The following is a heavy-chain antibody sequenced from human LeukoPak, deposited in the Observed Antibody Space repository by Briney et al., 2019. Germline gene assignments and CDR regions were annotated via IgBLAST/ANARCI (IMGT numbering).Heavy chain of an antibody. D-gene: IGHD6-13*01. CDR2: INHSGST. Sequence: PSETLSLTCAVYGGSFSGYYWSWIRQPPGKGLEWIGEINHSGSTNYNPSLKSRVTISVDTSKNQFSLKLSSVTAADTAVYYCARHGKAGTFDYWGQGTLVTVSS. CDR1: GGSFSGYY. V-gene: IGHV4-34*01. CDR3: ARHGKAGTFDY. J-gene: IGHJ4*02.